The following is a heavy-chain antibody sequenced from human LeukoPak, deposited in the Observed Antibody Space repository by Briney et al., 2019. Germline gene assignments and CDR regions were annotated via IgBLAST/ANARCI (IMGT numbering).Heavy chain of an antibody. J-gene: IGHJ4*02. CDR2: IRSQAYGGTT. Sequence: SLRLSCAASRFIFSTYEMNWVRQAPGKGLQWLGFIRSQAYGGTTEYAASLKARFTISRDDSRGIAYLQMNGLRVDDTAVYFCTRSVGKLGYCDTSSCYAGAFDTWGQGALVTVS. CDR3: TRSVGKLGYCDTSSCYAGAFDT. CDR1: RFIFSTYE. D-gene: IGHD2-2*01. V-gene: IGHV3-49*04.